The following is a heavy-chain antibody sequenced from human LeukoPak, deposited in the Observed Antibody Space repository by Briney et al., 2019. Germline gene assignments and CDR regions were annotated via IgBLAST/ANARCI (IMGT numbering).Heavy chain of an antibody. CDR1: GGSISSYY. J-gene: IGHJ4*02. D-gene: IGHD1-1*01. V-gene: IGHV4-59*01. CDR3: ARAIYGWSERTTPYYFDY. CDR2: IYYSGST. Sequence: SETLSLTCNVSGGSISSYYWSWIRQPPGKGLEWIGYIYYSGSTNYNPSLKSRVTISVDTSKNQFSLKLSSVTAADTAVYYCARAIYGWSERTTPYYFDYWGQGTLVTVSS.